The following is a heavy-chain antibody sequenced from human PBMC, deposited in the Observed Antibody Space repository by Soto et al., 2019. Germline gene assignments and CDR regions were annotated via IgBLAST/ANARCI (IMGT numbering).Heavy chain of an antibody. CDR1: GFTFSSYG. D-gene: IGHD6-19*01. J-gene: IGHJ6*02. V-gene: IGHV3-30*18. Sequence: GGSLRLSCAASGFTFSSYGMHWVRQAPGKGLEWVAVISYDGSNKYYADSVKGRFTISRDNSKNTLYLQMNSLRAEDTAVYYCAKDPPRYSSGWRRNYYYYYGMDVWGQGTTVTVSS. CDR2: ISYDGSNK. CDR3: AKDPPRYSSGWRRNYYYYYGMDV.